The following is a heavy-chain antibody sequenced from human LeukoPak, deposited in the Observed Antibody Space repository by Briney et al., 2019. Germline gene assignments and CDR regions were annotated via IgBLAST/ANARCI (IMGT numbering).Heavy chain of an antibody. D-gene: IGHD3-9*01. CDR1: GFTFDDYA. V-gene: IGHV3-9*01. J-gene: IGHJ3*02. CDR2: ISWNSGSI. CDR3: AKATNYDILTGYQDAFDI. Sequence: GGSLRLSCAASGFTFDDYAMHWVRQAPGKGLEWVSGISWNSGSIGYADSVKGRFTISRDNAKDSLYLQMNSLRAEDTALYYCAKATNYDILTGYQDAFDIWGQGTMVTVSS.